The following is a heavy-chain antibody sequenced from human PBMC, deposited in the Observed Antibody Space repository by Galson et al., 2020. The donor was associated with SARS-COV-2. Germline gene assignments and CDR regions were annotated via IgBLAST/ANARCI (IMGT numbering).Heavy chain of an antibody. CDR2: INPNSGGT. J-gene: IGHJ4*02. CDR1: GYTFTGYY. D-gene: IGHD6-19*01. Sequence: ASVKVSCKASGYTFTGYYMHWVRQAPGQGLEWMGWINPNSGGTNYAQKFQGWVTMTRDTSISTAYMELSRLRSDDTAVYYCARGQGSSGWHTENYFDYWGQGTLVTVSS. V-gene: IGHV1-2*04. CDR3: ARGQGSSGWHTENYFDY.